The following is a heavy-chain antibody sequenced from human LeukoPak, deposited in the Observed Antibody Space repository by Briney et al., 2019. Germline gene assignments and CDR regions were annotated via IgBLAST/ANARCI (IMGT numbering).Heavy chain of an antibody. CDR1: GYTFPSYG. CDR2: ISAYKGNT. Sequence: ASVKVSCKASGYTFPSYGISWVRQAPGQGLEWMGWISAYKGNTNYAQKFQGRVTMTTDTSTSTAYMELRSLRSDDTAVYYCARGARSWYEEYFQHWGQGTLVTVSS. D-gene: IGHD6-13*01. J-gene: IGHJ1*01. V-gene: IGHV1-18*01. CDR3: ARGARSWYEEYFQH.